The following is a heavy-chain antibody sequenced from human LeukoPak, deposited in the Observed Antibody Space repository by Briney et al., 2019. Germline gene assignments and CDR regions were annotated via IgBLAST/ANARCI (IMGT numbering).Heavy chain of an antibody. D-gene: IGHD6-19*01. V-gene: IGHV3-23*01. CDR1: GFTFTTYA. CDR3: AKVEVGSSGWYIGHY. CDR2: ISGSGGNT. Sequence: PGGSLRLSCAASGFTFTTYAMTWVRQAPGQGLEWVSAISGSGGNTYHADSVKGRFIISRDSSKNTLFLQMNSLRADDTAIYYCAKVEVGSSGWYIGHYWGQGTLVTVSS. J-gene: IGHJ4*02.